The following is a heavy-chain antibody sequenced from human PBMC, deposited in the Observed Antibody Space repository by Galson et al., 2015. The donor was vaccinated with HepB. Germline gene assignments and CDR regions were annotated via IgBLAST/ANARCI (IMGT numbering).Heavy chain of an antibody. CDR1: GFTFSSYA. CDR2: ISYDGSNK. J-gene: IGHJ5*02. CDR3: ARPVPERIAVAVLDP. V-gene: IGHV3-30*04. Sequence: SLRLSCAASGFTFSSYAMHWVRQAPGKGLEWVAVISYDGSNKYYADSVKGRFTISRDNSKNTLYLQMNSLRAEDTAVYYCARPVPERIAVAVLDPWGQGTLVTVSS. D-gene: IGHD6-19*01.